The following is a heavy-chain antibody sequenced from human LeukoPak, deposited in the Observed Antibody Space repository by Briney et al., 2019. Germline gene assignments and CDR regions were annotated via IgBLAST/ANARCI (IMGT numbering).Heavy chain of an antibody. CDR2: ISWNSGSI. J-gene: IGHJ4*02. CDR1: GFTFDDYA. Sequence: GGSLRLSCAASGFTFDDYAMHWVRQAPGKGLEWVSGISWNSGSIGYADSVKGRFTISRDNAKNSLYLQMNSLRAEDTALYYCAKDMAPTIAAIIDYWGQGTLVTVSS. CDR3: AKDMAPTIAAIIDY. D-gene: IGHD6-13*01. V-gene: IGHV3-9*01.